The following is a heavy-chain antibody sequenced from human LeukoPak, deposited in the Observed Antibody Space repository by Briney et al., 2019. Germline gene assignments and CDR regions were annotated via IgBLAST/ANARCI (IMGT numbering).Heavy chain of an antibody. CDR3: ARKERGPTGIVGATPPDY. D-gene: IGHD1-26*01. CDR1: GGTFSSYA. Sequence: SVKVSCKASGGTFSSYAISWVRQAPGQGLEWMGGIIPIFGTANYAQKFQGRVTITADESTSTAYMELSSLRSGDTAVYYCARKERGPTGIVGATPPDYWGQGTLVTVSS. J-gene: IGHJ4*02. CDR2: IIPIFGTA. V-gene: IGHV1-69*13.